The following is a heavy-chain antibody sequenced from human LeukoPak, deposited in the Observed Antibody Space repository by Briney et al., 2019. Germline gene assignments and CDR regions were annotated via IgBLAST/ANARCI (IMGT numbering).Heavy chain of an antibody. CDR1: GFTFSSYG. V-gene: IGHV3-30*02. CDR3: AKGSKTLLFTRYHYIDV. CDR2: IRHDGSNK. Sequence: GGSLRLSCAASGFTFSSYGIHWVRQAPGKGLEWVAFIRHDGSNKYYAGSVKGRVTISRDNSKSTLYLQMNSLRAEDTAVYYCAKGSKTLLFTRYHYIDVWGEGTTVTISS. D-gene: IGHD2-21*02. J-gene: IGHJ6*03.